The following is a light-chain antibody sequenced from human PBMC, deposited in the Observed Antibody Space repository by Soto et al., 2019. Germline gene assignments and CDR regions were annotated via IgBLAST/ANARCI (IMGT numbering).Light chain of an antibody. CDR3: CSYAGSSYV. J-gene: IGLJ1*01. V-gene: IGLV2-11*01. CDR1: SSDVGGYNY. Sequence: QSALTQPRSVSGSPGQSVTISCTGTSSDVGGYNYVSWYQQHPGKAPKLMIYDVSKRPSGVPDRFSGSKSGNTASLTISGLQAFDEAVYYCCSYAGSSYVFGTGTKLTVL. CDR2: DVS.